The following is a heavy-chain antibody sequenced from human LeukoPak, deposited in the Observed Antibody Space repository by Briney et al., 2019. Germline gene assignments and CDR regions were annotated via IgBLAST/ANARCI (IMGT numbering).Heavy chain of an antibody. CDR3: TRGAVAGRGGY. Sequence: NTGGSLRLSCAASGFTFSSYEMNWVRQAPGRGLEWVGRIKSKTDGGTTDYAAPVKGRFTISRDDSKNTLYLQMNSLKTEDTAVYYCTRGAVAGRGGYWGQGTLVTVSS. D-gene: IGHD6-19*01. CDR1: GFTFSSYE. CDR2: IKSKTDGGTT. V-gene: IGHV3-15*01. J-gene: IGHJ4*02.